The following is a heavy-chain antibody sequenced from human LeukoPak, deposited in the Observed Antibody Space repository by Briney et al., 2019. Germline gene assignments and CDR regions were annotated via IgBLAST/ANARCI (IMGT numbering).Heavy chain of an antibody. D-gene: IGHD4-17*01. J-gene: IGHJ4*02. CDR2: IYHSGST. Sequence: SETLSLTCAVSGGSISSSNWWSWVRQPPGKGLEWIGEIYHSGSTNYNPSLKSRVTVSVDKSKNQFSLKLSSVTAADTAVYYCARTVTTKQHYYFDYWGQGTLVTVSS. V-gene: IGHV4-4*02. CDR3: ARTVTTKQHYYFDY. CDR1: GGSISSSNW.